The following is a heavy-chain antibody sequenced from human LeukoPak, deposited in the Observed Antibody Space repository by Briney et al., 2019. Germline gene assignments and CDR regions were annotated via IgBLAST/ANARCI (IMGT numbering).Heavy chain of an antibody. CDR3: ARQGIAINWFDP. CDR2: INPNSGGT. V-gene: IGHV1-2*06. CDR1: GYTFTGYY. J-gene: IGHJ5*02. D-gene: IGHD6-13*01. Sequence: ASVKVSCKASGYTFTGYYMHWVRQAPGQGREWMGRINPNSGGTNYAQKFQGRVTMTRDTSISTAYMELSRLRSDDTAVYYCARQGIAINWFDPWGQGTLVTVSS.